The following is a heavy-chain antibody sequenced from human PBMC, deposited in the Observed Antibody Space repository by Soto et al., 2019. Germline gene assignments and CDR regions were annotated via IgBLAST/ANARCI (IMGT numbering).Heavy chain of an antibody. D-gene: IGHD6-13*01. CDR2: IYYSGST. CDR1: GGSVSTGVHY. V-gene: IGHV4-61*08. J-gene: IGHJ2*01. CDR3: ARGYDTSWYWFDR. Sequence: QVQLQESGPGLVKPSETLSLTCTVSVSGGSVSTGVHYWSWIRQPPGKGLEWIGYIYYSGSTNYTPSLKSRVTIAVDTSKIQFSLKLTSVTAADTAVYYCARGYDTSWYWFDRWGRGTLVTVSS.